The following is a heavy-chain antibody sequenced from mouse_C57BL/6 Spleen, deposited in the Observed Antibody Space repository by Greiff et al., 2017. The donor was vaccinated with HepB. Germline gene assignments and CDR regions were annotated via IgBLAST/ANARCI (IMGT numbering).Heavy chain of an antibody. CDR2: INPSSGYT. CDR1: GYTFTSYT. V-gene: IGHV1-4*01. D-gene: IGHD1-1*01. J-gene: IGHJ2*01. Sequence: VKLQESGAELARPGASVKMSCKASGYTFTSYTMHWVKQRPGQGLEWIGYINPSSGYTKYNQKFKDKATLTADKSSSTAYMQLSSLTSEDSAVYYCARQAYYGRGYFDYWGQGTTLTVSS. CDR3: ARQAYYGRGYFDY.